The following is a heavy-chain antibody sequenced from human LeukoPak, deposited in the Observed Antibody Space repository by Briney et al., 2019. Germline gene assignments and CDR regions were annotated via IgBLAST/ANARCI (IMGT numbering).Heavy chain of an antibody. D-gene: IGHD5-18*01. CDR3: ARDQPYPGYGYFDY. J-gene: IGHJ4*02. Sequence: GSLELSCAASGFTFSSYSMNWVRQAPGKGLEWVSSISSSSSYKYYTDSVKGRFTISRDNAKNSLYLQMNSLRAEDTAVYYCARDQPYPGYGYFDYWGQGTLVTVSS. CDR1: GFTFSSYS. V-gene: IGHV3-21*01. CDR2: ISSSSSYK.